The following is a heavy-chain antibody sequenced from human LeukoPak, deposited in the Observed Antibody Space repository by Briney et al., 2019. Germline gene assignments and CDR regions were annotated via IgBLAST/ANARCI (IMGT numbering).Heavy chain of an antibody. V-gene: IGHV3-21*01. Sequence: GGSLRLSCAASGFTFSSYSMNWVRQAPGKGLEWVSSISSSSSYIYYADSVKGRFTISRDNAKNSLYLQTNSLRAEDTAVYYCARDPGAAGTHMYGMDVWGQGTTVTVSS. CDR3: ARDPGAAGTHMYGMDV. CDR1: GFTFSSYS. J-gene: IGHJ6*02. CDR2: ISSSSSYI. D-gene: IGHD6-13*01.